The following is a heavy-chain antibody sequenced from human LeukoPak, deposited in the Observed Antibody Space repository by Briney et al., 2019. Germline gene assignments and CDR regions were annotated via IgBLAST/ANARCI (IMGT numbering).Heavy chain of an antibody. CDR3: AKARYYADAFDY. CDR2: ISWNGGSI. J-gene: IGHJ4*02. V-gene: IGHV3-9*01. Sequence: GGSLRLSCAASGFTFSSHGMSWVRQAPGKGLEWVSGISWNGGSIGYADSVKGRFTISRDNAKNSLYLQMNSLRAEDTALYYCAKARYYADAFDYWGQGTLVTVSS. D-gene: IGHD3-16*01. CDR1: GFTFSSHG.